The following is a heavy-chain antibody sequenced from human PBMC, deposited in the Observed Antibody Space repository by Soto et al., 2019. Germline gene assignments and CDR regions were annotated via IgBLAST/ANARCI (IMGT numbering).Heavy chain of an antibody. V-gene: IGHV3-23*01. CDR3: AKVPLRYYGSGSYYNNWFDP. D-gene: IGHD3-10*01. J-gene: IGHJ5*02. CDR2: ISVSGGST. CDR1: GFTFSSYA. Sequence: PGGSRRLSWAASGFTFSSYAMSWVRQAPGKGLEWVSAISVSGGSTYYADSVKGRFTISRDNSKNTLYLQMNSLRAEDTAVYYCAKVPLRYYGSGSYYNNWFDPWGQGTLVTVSS.